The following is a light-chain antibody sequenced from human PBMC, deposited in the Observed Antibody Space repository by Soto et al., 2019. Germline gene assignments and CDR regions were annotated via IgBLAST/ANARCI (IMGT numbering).Light chain of an antibody. V-gene: IGLV2-14*01. CDR2: DVS. Sequence: QSALTQPASVSGSPGQSITISCTGTSSDVGGYNYVSWYHQHPGKAPKLMIYDVSDRPSGVSNRFSGSKSGNTASLTISGRQAEDEADYYCSSYTSSSGYVFGTGTKVTVL. CDR1: SSDVGGYNY. J-gene: IGLJ1*01. CDR3: SSYTSSSGYV.